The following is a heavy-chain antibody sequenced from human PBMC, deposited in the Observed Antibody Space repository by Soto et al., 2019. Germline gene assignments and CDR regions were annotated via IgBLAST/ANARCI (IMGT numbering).Heavy chain of an antibody. Sequence: PSETLSLTCAVYGGSFSCYYWSWIRQPPGKGLEWIGEINHSGSTNYNPSLKSRVTISVDTSKNQFSLKLSSVTAADTAVYYCARGLFSGYSFDYWGQGTLVTVSS. CDR2: INHSGST. CDR3: ARGLFSGYSFDY. V-gene: IGHV4-34*01. CDR1: GGSFSCYY. D-gene: IGHD3-22*01. J-gene: IGHJ4*02.